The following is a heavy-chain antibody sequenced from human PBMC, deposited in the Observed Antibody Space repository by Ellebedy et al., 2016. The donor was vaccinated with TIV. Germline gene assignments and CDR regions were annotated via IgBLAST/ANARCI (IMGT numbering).Heavy chain of an antibody. V-gene: IGHV3-64D*06. Sequence: GESLKISCAASGFTFSSYAMSWVRQAPGKGLEYVSAISSNGGSTYYADSVKGRFSISRDNSKNTLYLQMSSLRAEDTAVYYCVKDHVGYSGYFDYWGQGTLVTVSS. J-gene: IGHJ4*02. CDR1: GFTFSSYA. D-gene: IGHD5-12*01. CDR3: VKDHVGYSGYFDY. CDR2: ISSNGGST.